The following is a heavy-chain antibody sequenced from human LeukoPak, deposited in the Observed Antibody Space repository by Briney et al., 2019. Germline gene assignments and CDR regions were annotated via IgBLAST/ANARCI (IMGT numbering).Heavy chain of an antibody. CDR3: AKERPHGMDV. J-gene: IGHJ6*02. CDR1: GFTFSTYT. Sequence: GGSLRLSCTVSGFTFSTYTMNWVRQAPGKGLEWVSSITATSTSIYYADSVKGRFTISRDNAKNSLILQMSSLRADDTAVYFCAKERPHGMDVWGQGTTVTVSS. CDR2: ITATSTSI. D-gene: IGHD6-6*01. V-gene: IGHV3-21*06.